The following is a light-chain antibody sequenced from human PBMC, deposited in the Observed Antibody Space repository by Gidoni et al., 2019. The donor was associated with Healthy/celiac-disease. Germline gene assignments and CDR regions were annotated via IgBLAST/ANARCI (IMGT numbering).Light chain of an antibody. V-gene: IGKV1-6*01. Sequence: AIQMTQSPSSLSASVGDRVTITCRARQGIRIDLGWSQQKPGKAPKLLIYAASSFQSGVPSRFSGSGSGTEFTLTISSLQPEDFATYYCLQDYNYPITFGQGTRLEIK. CDR1: QGIRID. CDR2: AAS. J-gene: IGKJ5*01. CDR3: LQDYNYPIT.